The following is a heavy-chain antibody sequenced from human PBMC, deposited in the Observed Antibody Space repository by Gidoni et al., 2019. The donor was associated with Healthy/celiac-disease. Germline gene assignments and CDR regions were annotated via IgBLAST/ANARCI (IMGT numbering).Heavy chain of an antibody. V-gene: IGHV3-33*01. J-gene: IGHJ4*02. Sequence: QVQLVESGGGVVQPGRSLRLSCAASGFTFSSYGMHWVRQAPGKGLEWVAVIWYDGSNKYYADSVKGRFTISRDNSKNTLYLQMNSLRAEDTAVYYCARDPRYDSSGYPSWGQGTLVTVSS. D-gene: IGHD3-22*01. CDR2: IWYDGSNK. CDR3: ARDPRYDSSGYPS. CDR1: GFTFSSYG.